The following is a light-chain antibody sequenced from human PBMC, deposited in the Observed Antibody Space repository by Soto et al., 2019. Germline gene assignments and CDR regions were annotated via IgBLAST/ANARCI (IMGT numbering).Light chain of an antibody. CDR2: AAS. Sequence: DIQMTQSPSSLSASVGDRVTITCRASQSISSYLNWYQQKPGKAPKPLIYAASSLQSGVPSRFSGSGSGTDFTLTISSLQPEDFATYYCQQSYSTLTFGQWTRLEI. V-gene: IGKV1-39*01. J-gene: IGKJ5*01. CDR1: QSISSY. CDR3: QQSYSTLT.